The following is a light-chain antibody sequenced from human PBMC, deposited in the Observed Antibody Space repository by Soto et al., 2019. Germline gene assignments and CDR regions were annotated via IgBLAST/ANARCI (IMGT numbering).Light chain of an antibody. V-gene: IGKV4-1*01. CDR3: QQSYSTTLT. J-gene: IGKJ4*01. CDR1: QTVISSSNNKNY. CDR2: WAS. Sequence: SPSPPAASVDRGAANSASSQTVISSSNNKNYIAWYQKKPGQHPKMIIYWASIRESGVPDRFSGSGSGTDFNLTISRLQPEDVAVYYCQQSYSTTLTFGEGTKVDIK.